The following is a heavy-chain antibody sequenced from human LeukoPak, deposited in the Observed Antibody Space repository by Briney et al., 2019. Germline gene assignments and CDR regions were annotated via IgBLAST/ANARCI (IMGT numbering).Heavy chain of an antibody. V-gene: IGHV3-23*01. CDR3: AKESSRTYYDFWSGYYTSLDC. J-gene: IGHJ4*02. CDR1: GFTFSSYA. Sequence: GGSLRLSCAASGFTFSSYAMSWVRQAPGKGLEWVSAISGSGGSTYYADSVRGRFTISRDNSKNTLYLQMNSLRAEDTAVYYCAKESSRTYYDFWSGYYTSLDCWGQGTLVTVSS. CDR2: ISGSGGST. D-gene: IGHD3-3*01.